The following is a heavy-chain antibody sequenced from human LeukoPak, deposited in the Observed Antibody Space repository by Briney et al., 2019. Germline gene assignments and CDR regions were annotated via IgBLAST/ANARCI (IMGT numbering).Heavy chain of an antibody. CDR3: AKWGNLGFDP. D-gene: IGHD3-16*01. V-gene: IGHV3-23*01. CDR1: GFTFTDYA. Sequence: GGSLRLSCAASGFTFTDYAMSWVRQAPGKGLDWVSLISGSGGSTYYVDSVKGRFTISRDNSKNTLYLQMNSLRAEDTAVYYCAKWGNLGFDPWGQGILVTVSS. CDR2: ISGSGGST. J-gene: IGHJ5*02.